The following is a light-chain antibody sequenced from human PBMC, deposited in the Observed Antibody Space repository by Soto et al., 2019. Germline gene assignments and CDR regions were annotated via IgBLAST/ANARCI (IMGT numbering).Light chain of an antibody. V-gene: IGKV3-15*01. CDR2: GAF. Sequence: EIVMTQSPATLSVSPGERATLSCRASQSVGSSLAWYQQKRGQAPRLLIHGAFTRATGIPARFSGSGSGTEFTLTISSLQSEDFAVYYCQQYNNWLSFGGGTKVEIK. CDR1: QSVGSS. J-gene: IGKJ4*01. CDR3: QQYNNWLS.